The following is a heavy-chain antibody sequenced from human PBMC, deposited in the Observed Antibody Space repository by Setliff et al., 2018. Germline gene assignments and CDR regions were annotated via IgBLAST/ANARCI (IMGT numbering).Heavy chain of an antibody. D-gene: IGHD3-3*01. CDR1: GGTFSDYH. V-gene: IGHV4-34*01. J-gene: IGHJ6*03. CDR3: ARDGGLLQFLEWSRSYMDV. CDR2: INHRGST. Sequence: SETLSLTCAAYGGTFSDYHWTWIRQSPEKGLEWIGEINHRGSTNYNPSLKSRVTISIDTSKDQFSLKLISMTAADTAVYYCARDGGLLQFLEWSRSYMDVWGKGTTVTVSS.